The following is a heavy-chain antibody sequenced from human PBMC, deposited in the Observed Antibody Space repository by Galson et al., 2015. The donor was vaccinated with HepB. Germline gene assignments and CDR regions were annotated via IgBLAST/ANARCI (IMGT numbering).Heavy chain of an antibody. CDR3: ASVHTDSSGYRAFDI. J-gene: IGHJ3*02. D-gene: IGHD3-22*01. CDR2: IKEDGSEK. V-gene: IGHV3-7*03. CDR1: GFTFSTFW. Sequence: SLRLSCAASGFTFSTFWMNWVRQAPGKGLEWVANIKEDGSEKHYVDSVKGRFTISRDNTKNSLYLQMDSLRAEDTAVYYCASVHTDSSGYRAFDIWGQGTMVSVSS.